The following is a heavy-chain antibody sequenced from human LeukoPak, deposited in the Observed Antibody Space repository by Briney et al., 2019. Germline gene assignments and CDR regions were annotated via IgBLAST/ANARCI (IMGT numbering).Heavy chain of an antibody. CDR1: GYTFTSYG. CDR2: ISAYNGNT. J-gene: IGHJ6*02. D-gene: IGHD3-3*01. CDR3: ARDRAWSGYKVGMDV. Sequence: ASVKVSCRASGYTFTSYGISWVRQAPGQGLEWMGWISAYNGNTNYAQKLQGRVTMTTDTSTSTAYMELRSLRSDDTAVYYCARDRAWSGYKVGMDVWGQGTTVTVSS. V-gene: IGHV1-18*01.